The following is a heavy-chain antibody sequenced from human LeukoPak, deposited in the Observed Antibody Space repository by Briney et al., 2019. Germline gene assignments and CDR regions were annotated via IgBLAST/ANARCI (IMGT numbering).Heavy chain of an antibody. J-gene: IGHJ4*02. V-gene: IGHV4-31*03. D-gene: IGHD3-22*01. CDR1: GGSISSSSYY. CDR2: IYYSGST. Sequence: SETLSLTCTVSGGSISSSSYYWGWIRQPPGKGLEWIGYIYYSGSTYYNPSLKSRVTISVDTSKNQFSLKLSSVTAADTAVYYCARDDDSSGNRFDYWGQGTLVTVSS. CDR3: ARDDDSSGNRFDY.